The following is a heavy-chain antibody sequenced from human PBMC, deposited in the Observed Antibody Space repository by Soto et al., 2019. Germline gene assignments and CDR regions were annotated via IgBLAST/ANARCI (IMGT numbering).Heavy chain of an antibody. Sequence: AQLVESGGSLVKPGGSLRLSCAASGFSFGDYIMNWVRQAPGRGLEWVASISHSGSYIFYADSAKGRFTISRDNSRDSLYLQMNSLRVDDTAIYYCASPRDYCVTTSNCFIAFDIWGQGTRVTVSS. CDR1: GFSFGDYI. D-gene: IGHD4-17*01. CDR3: ASPRDYCVTTSNCFIAFDI. V-gene: IGHV3-21*01. CDR2: ISHSGSYI. J-gene: IGHJ3*02.